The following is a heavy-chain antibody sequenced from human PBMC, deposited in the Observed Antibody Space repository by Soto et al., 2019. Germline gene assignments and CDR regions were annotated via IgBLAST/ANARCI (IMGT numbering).Heavy chain of an antibody. J-gene: IGHJ4*02. CDR1: GFTFSSYA. CDR3: AKMSDFWSGSPTYHFDY. CDR2: ISGSGSST. V-gene: IGHV3-23*01. Sequence: EVQLLESGGGLVQPGGSLRLSCAASGFTFSSYAMSWDRQAPGTGLEWVSVISGSGSSTYYADSVKGRITISRDNSKNTLYVQMNSLRAEDTAVYSCAKMSDFWSGSPTYHFDYWGQGSQVTVS. D-gene: IGHD3-3*01.